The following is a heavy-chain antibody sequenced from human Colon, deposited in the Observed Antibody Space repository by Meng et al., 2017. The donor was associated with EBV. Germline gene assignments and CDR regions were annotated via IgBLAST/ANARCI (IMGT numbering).Heavy chain of an antibody. CDR3: ARGDLDGDCYYCLDF. D-gene: IGHD2-21*02. V-gene: IGHV4-39*07. CDR1: GGSISSSSYY. CDR2: IYYSGST. Sequence: QLQLQESGPGLVKPSEALSLSCPVSGGSISSSSYYWGWIRQPPGKGLGWIGNIYYSGSTYYNPSLTSRVAISVDTSKNQFSLRLNSVTAADSAIYSCARGDLDGDCYYCLDFWGQGTLVTVSS. J-gene: IGHJ4*02.